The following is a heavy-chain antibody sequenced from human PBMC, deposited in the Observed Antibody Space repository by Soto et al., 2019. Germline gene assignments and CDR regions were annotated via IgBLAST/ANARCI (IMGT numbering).Heavy chain of an antibody. CDR2: ISSSSAYI. Sequence: EVHLVEAGGGLVKPGESLTLSCAASGFTFGSFTLNWVRQAPGKGLEWVSSISSSSAYIYYAESVKGRFTISRDNARSTMYRQMNSLRRDDTAVYFCARDGRTFGGDWGQGTRVAVSS. CDR3: ARDGRTFGGD. J-gene: IGHJ4*02. D-gene: IGHD3-16*01. V-gene: IGHV3-21*06. CDR1: GFTFGSFT.